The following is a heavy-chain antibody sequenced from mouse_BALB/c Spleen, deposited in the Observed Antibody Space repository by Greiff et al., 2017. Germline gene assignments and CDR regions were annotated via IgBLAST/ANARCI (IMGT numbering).Heavy chain of an antibody. V-gene: IGHV1-4*01. Sequence: VHLVESGAELARPGASVKMSCKASGYTFTSYTMHWVKQRPGQGLEWIGYINPSSGYTNYNQKFKDKATLTADKSSSTAYMQLSSLTSEDSAVYYCAHYYGSSSYAMDYWGQGTSVTVSS. CDR3: AHYYGSSSYAMDY. CDR1: GYTFTSYT. D-gene: IGHD1-1*01. CDR2: INPSSGYT. J-gene: IGHJ4*01.